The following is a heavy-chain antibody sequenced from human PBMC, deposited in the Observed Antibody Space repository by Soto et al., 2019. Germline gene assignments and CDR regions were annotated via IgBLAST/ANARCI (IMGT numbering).Heavy chain of an antibody. J-gene: IGHJ6*02. CDR2: IIPIFGTA. CDR3: ARDSIPYYYDSSGYYYTLDV. Sequence: GASVKVSCKASGGTFSSYAISWVRQAPGQGLEWMGGIIPIFGTANYAQKFQGRVTITADESTSTAYMELSSLRSEDTAVYYCARDSIPYYYDSSGYYYTLDVWGQGXTVTVYS. V-gene: IGHV1-69*13. CDR1: GGTFSSYA. D-gene: IGHD3-22*01.